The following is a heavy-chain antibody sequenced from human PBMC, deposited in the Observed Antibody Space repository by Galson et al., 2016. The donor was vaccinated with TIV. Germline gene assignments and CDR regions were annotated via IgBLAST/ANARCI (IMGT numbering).Heavy chain of an antibody. CDR3: AKSGDSRSIDS. CDR1: GFTLSHFG. CDR2: ILYDGSSQ. V-gene: IGHV3-30*18. Sequence: SLRLSCAASGFTLSHFGMHWVRQSPGKGLEWLAVILYDGSSQFYADSVEGRFAISRDNSKNTLYLQMNSLGAEDAALYYCAKSGDSRSIDSWGQGTLVTVS. J-gene: IGHJ4*02. D-gene: IGHD3-22*01.